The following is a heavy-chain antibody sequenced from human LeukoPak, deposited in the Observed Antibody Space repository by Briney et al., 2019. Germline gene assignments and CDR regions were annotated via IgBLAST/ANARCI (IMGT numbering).Heavy chain of an antibody. CDR2: ISYDGSNK. J-gene: IGHJ6*02. Sequence: SLRLSCAASGFTFSSYAMHWVRQAPGKGLEWVAVISYDGSNKYYADSVKGRFTISRDNSKNTLYLQMNSLRAEDTAVYYCASAGPIAVAGTDYYYGMDVWGQGTTVTVSS. CDR3: ASAGPIAVAGTDYYYGMDV. V-gene: IGHV3-30-3*01. CDR1: GFTFSSYA. D-gene: IGHD6-19*01.